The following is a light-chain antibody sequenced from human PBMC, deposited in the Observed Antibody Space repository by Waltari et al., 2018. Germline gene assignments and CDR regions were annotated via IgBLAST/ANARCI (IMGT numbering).Light chain of an antibody. Sequence: QSALTQPASVSGSPGQSITISCTGPRSDIGAYNYVSWYQQHPGKAPKRIIFDVTNQPSGVSDRFSGSKSGNTASLTISALQAEDEGDYYCSSYRSTISVVFGGGTKVTVL. CDR2: DVT. V-gene: IGLV2-14*03. J-gene: IGLJ2*01. CDR3: SSYRSTISVV. CDR1: RSDIGAYNY.